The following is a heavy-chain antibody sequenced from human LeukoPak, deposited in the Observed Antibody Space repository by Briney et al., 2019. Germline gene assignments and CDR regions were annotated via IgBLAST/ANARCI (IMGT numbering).Heavy chain of an antibody. CDR3: RTYRWGDSFEF. CDR1: VFTFSSYS. Sequence: PGGSLRLSCAASVFTFSSYSMNWVRQAPGKGLEWVSYISSSSTIYYADSVKGRFTISRDNAKKTLYLQMNSLRVEDTAIYYCRTYRWGDSFEFWGQRTLVTVSS. J-gene: IGHJ4*02. D-gene: IGHD3-16*01. V-gene: IGHV3-48*04. CDR2: ISSSSTI.